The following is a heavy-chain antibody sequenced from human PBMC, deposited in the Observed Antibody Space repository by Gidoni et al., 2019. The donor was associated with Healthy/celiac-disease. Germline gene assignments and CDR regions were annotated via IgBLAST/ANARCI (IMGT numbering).Heavy chain of an antibody. CDR1: GFTFSSYG. CDR2: ISYDGSKK. D-gene: IGHD2-2*01. J-gene: IGHJ5*02. V-gene: IGHV3-30*18. Sequence: QVQLVDSGGGVVQSGRSLTLSCAAYGFTFSSYGMLWVRQAPGKGREWVAVISYDGSKKYYADSVKGRFTISRDKSKNTLYLQMNSLRAEDTAVYYCAKDVPLPDPWGHGTLVTVSS. CDR3: AKDVPLPDP.